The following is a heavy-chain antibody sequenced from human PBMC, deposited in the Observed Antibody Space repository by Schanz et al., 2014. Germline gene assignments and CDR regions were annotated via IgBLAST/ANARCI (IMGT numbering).Heavy chain of an antibody. CDR2: IGVDGTTT. V-gene: IGHV3-23*01. CDR1: GFTFSSYA. CDR3: AKIERNED. D-gene: IGHD1-1*01. J-gene: IGHJ4*02. Sequence: DVQLLESGGGLVQPGGSLRLSCAASGFTFSSYAMSWVRQAPGKGLEWVSVIGVDGTTTYYADSVKGRFTISRDNSKNTLYLQMNSLRAEDTAVYFCAKIERNEDWGQGTLVTVSS.